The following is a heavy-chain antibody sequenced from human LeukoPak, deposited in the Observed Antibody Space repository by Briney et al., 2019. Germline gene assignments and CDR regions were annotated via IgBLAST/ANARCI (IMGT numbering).Heavy chain of an antibody. CDR2: IKQDGSDR. J-gene: IGHJ4*02. CDR3: AKESNYYYDSSGSQPPHFDY. V-gene: IGHV3-7*03. Sequence: GGSLRLSCAASGFTFSSYWMNWVRQAPGKGLEWVANIKQDGSDRYYVDSVKGRFTIARDDAKNSLYLQMNSLRAEDTAVYYCAKESNYYYDSSGSQPPHFDYWGQGTLVTVSS. D-gene: IGHD3-22*01. CDR1: GFTFSSYW.